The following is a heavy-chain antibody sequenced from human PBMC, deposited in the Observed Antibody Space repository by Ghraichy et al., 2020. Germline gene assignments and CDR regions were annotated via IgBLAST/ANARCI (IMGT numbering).Heavy chain of an antibody. J-gene: IGHJ4*02. V-gene: IGHV4-34*01. CDR3: ARRGGRRDGYRLDY. Sequence: SQTLSLTCAVYGGSFSGYYWSWIRQPPGKGLEWIGEINHSGSTNYNPSLKSRVTISVDTSKNQFSLKLSSVTAADTAVYYCARRGGRRDGYRLDYWGQGTLVTVSS. CDR2: INHSGST. CDR1: GGSFSGYY. D-gene: IGHD5-24*01.